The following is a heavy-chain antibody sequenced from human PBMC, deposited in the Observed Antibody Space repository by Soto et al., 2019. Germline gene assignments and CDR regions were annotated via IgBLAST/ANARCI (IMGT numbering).Heavy chain of an antibody. J-gene: IGHJ4*02. CDR1: GKSVSTFY. CDR3: ARYNSYAIDY. Sequence: PSETLSLTCTVSGKSVSTFYWSWIRQPPGKGLEWIANIHYSGTTNYNPSLASRVTLSVDTSKNQFSLKMTSVTAADRAMYFCARYNSYAIDYWGRGTLVTVSS. V-gene: IGHV4-59*02. CDR2: IHYSGTT. D-gene: IGHD2-8*01.